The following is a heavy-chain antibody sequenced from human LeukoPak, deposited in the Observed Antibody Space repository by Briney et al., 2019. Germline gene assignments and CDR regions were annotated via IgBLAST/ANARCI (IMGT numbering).Heavy chain of an antibody. CDR2: ISYDGSNK. CDR3: ARDSLDYYDSSGYFDY. D-gene: IGHD3-22*01. Sequence: PGRSLRLSCAASGFTFSTYAIHWVRQAPGKGLEWVAVISYDGSNKYYVDSVKGRFTISRDNSKTTLYLQMSSLRAEGTAVYYCARDSLDYYDSSGYFDYWGQGTLVTVSS. CDR1: GFTFSTYA. V-gene: IGHV3-30-3*01. J-gene: IGHJ4*02.